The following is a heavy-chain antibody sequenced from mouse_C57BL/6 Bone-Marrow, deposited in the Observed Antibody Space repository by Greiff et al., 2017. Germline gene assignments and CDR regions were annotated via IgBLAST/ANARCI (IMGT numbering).Heavy chain of an antibody. D-gene: IGHD1-1*01. V-gene: IGHV1-69*01. J-gene: IGHJ1*03. Sequence: QVQLQQPGAELVMPGASVKLSCKASGYTFTSYWMHWVKQRPGQGLEWIGEIDPSDSYTNYNQKFKGKSTWTVDKSSSTAYMQLSSLTSEDSAVXYCVNTRVGGDFDVWGTGTTVTVSS. CDR1: GYTFTSYW. CDR3: VNTRVGGDFDV. CDR2: IDPSDSYT.